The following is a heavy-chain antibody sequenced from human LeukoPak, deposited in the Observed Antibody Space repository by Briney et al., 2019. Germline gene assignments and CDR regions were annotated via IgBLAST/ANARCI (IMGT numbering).Heavy chain of an antibody. J-gene: IGHJ4*02. CDR3: ARERALAVYAILHYFDY. Sequence: GGSLRLSCAASGFTFSSYAMHWVRQAPGKGLEWVAVISYDGSNKYYADSVKGRFTISRDNSKNTLYLQMNSLRAEDTAVYYCARERALAVYAILHYFDYWGQGTLVTVSS. CDR1: GFTFSSYA. CDR2: ISYDGSNK. D-gene: IGHD2-8*02. V-gene: IGHV3-30-3*01.